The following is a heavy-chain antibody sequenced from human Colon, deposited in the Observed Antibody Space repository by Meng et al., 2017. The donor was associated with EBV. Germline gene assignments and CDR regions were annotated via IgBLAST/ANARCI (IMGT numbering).Heavy chain of an antibody. V-gene: IGHV4-30-4*01. CDR2: IYYTGST. J-gene: IGHJ4*02. CDR1: GGSINSGDYY. CDR3: ARNYYFDY. Sequence: QRRLQVAGPGLVMPSPTLSLPCTVSGGSINSGDYYWSWIRQPPGKGLEWIGYIYYTGSTYYNPSLKSRVTISMDTSKNQFSLRLSSVTAADTAVYYCARNYYFDYWGQGTLVTVSS.